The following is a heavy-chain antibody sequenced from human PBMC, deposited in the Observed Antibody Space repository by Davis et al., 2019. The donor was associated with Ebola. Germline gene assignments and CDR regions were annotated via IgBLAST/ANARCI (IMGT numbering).Heavy chain of an antibody. D-gene: IGHD4-17*01. CDR1: GYSFTDDG. CDR2: IIPIFGTA. V-gene: IGHV1-69*06. CDR3: ARRHGDGGGSYYFDY. Sequence: AASVKVSCKASGYSFTDDGISWVRQAPGQGLEWMGGIIPIFGTANYAQKFQGRVTITADKSTSTAYMELSSLRSEDTAVYYCARRHGDGGGSYYFDYWGQGTLVTVSS. J-gene: IGHJ4*02.